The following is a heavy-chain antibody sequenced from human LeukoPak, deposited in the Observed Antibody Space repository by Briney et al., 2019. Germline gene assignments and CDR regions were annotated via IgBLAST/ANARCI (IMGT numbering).Heavy chain of an antibody. D-gene: IGHD3-22*01. Sequence: SETLSLTCTVSGGSVSSYYWSWMRQPPGKGLEWIGCIYYSGSTNYNPSLKSRVTISLDTSKNQFSLKLTSVTAADTAVYYCARDRSGLNWFDPWGQRTLVTVSS. CDR2: IYYSGST. J-gene: IGHJ5*02. V-gene: IGHV4-59*02. CDR1: GGSVSSYY. CDR3: ARDRSGLNWFDP.